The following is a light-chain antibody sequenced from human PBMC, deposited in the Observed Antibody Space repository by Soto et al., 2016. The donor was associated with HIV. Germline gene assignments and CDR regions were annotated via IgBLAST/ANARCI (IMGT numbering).Light chain of an antibody. V-gene: IGKV1-39*01. CDR2: AAS. Sequence: DIQMTQSPSSLSASVGDRVTITCRASQSITSYLNWYQQKPGKAPKLLIYAASSLQSGVPSRFSGSDSGTHFTLTNSSLQPEDFATYFCQQTYSTRMYTFGQGTKLEIK. CDR1: QSITSY. J-gene: IGKJ2*01. CDR3: QQTYSTRMYT.